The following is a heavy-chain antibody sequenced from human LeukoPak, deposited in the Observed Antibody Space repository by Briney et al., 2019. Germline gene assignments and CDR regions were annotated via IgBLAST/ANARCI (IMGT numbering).Heavy chain of an antibody. CDR2: ISAYNGNT. V-gene: IGHV1-18*01. Sequence: ASVKVSCKASGYTFTSYGISWVRQAPGQGLEWIGWISAYNGNTNYAQKLQGRVTMTTDTSTSTAYMELRSLRSDDTAVYYCARVFGDYDILTGVLMPYYYYMDVWGKGTTVTISS. CDR3: ARVFGDYDILTGVLMPYYYYMDV. CDR1: GYTFTSYG. D-gene: IGHD3-9*01. J-gene: IGHJ6*03.